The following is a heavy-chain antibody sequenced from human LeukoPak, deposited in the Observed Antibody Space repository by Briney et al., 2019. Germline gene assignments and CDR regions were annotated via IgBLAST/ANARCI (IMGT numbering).Heavy chain of an antibody. CDR2: IGGSGGST. D-gene: IGHD6-19*01. J-gene: IGHJ4*02. Sequence: GGSLRLSCAASGFTFSSYAMSWVPQAPGKGLEWVSTIGGSGGSTYYADSVKGRFTISRDNSKNTLYLQMNSLRAEDTAVYYCAKTRSGWPVPFDYWGQGTLVTVSS. CDR3: AKTRSGWPVPFDY. V-gene: IGHV3-23*01. CDR1: GFTFSSYA.